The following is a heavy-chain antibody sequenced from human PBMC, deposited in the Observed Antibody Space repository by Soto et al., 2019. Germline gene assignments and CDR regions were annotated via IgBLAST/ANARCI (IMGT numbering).Heavy chain of an antibody. CDR1: GYTFTSYA. Sequence: ASVKVSCKASGYTFTSYAMHWVRQAPGQRLEWMGWINAGNGNTKYSQKFQGRVTITRDTSASTAYMELSSLRSEDTAVYYCARELFGGVIVPSDYWGQGTLVTVSS. CDR2: INAGNGNT. CDR3: ARELFGGVIVPSDY. J-gene: IGHJ4*02. D-gene: IGHD3-16*02. V-gene: IGHV1-3*01.